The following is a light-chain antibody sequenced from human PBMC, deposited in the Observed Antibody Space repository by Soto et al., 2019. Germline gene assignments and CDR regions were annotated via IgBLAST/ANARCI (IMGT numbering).Light chain of an antibody. Sequence: EIVMTQSPATLSVSPGERVTLSCRASQEVRGSQVAWYLQKPGQAPRLLIYGASTRATGVPARFRGSRSGPEFTLTINSLQSEDFAIYYCQPYNNWPLTFGGGTKVDIK. CDR3: QPYNNWPLT. CDR2: GAS. CDR1: QEVRGSQ. J-gene: IGKJ4*01. V-gene: IGKV3-15*01.